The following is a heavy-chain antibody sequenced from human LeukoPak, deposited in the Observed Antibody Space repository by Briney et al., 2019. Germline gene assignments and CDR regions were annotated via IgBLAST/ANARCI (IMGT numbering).Heavy chain of an antibody. CDR3: ARKRAYYMDV. CDR2: ISYDGSNK. J-gene: IGHJ6*03. V-gene: IGHV3-30*03. CDR1: GFTFSSYG. Sequence: GGSLRLSCAASGFTFSSYGMHWVRQAPGKGLEWVAVISYDGSNKYYADSVKGRFTISRDNSKNTLYLQMNSLRAEDTAVYYCARKRAYYMDVWGKGTTVTVSS.